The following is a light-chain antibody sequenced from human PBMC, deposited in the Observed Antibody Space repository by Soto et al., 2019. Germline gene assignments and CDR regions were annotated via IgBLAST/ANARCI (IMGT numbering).Light chain of an antibody. J-gene: IGLJ1*01. CDR2: DDN. CDR3: GSWDSSLSAYV. V-gene: IGLV1-51*01. Sequence: QSVLTQPPSVSAAPGQKVTISCSGSSSNIGGNSVSWYQQLPGAAPKLLIYDDNKRPSGIPDRFSGSKSGTSATLGITGFQTGDEADYYCGSWDSSLSAYVFGTGTKVT. CDR1: SSNIGGNS.